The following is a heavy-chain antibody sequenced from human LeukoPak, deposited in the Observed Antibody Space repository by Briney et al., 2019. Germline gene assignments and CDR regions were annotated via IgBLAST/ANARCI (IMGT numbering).Heavy chain of an antibody. D-gene: IGHD3-3*01. J-gene: IGHJ5*02. CDR1: GYTFSSYA. CDR3: ARAKEHYDFWSGYNWFDP. CDR2: IIPIFGTA. Sequence: SVKVSCKASGYTFSSYAISWVRQAPGQGLEWMGGIIPIFGTANYAQKFQGRVTITADESTSTAYMELSSLRSEDTAVYYCARAKEHYDFWSGYNWFDPWGQGTLVTVSS. V-gene: IGHV1-69*13.